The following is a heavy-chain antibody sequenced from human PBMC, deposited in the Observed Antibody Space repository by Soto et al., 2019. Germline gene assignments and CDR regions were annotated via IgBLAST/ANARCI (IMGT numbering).Heavy chain of an antibody. J-gene: IGHJ4*02. D-gene: IGHD6-19*01. V-gene: IGHV4-59*08. CDR2: IYYSGST. CDR1: GGSISSYY. Sequence: SETLCLTCTVSGGSISSYYWSWIRQPPGKGLEWIGYIYYSGSTNYNPSLKSRVTISVDTSKNQFSLKLSSVTAADTAVYYCARHVFDSSDFDYWGQGTLVTVSS. CDR3: ARHVFDSSDFDY.